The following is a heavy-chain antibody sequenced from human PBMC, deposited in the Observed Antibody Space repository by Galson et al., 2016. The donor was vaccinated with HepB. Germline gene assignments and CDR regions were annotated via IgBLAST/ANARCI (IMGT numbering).Heavy chain of an antibody. D-gene: IGHD1-26*01. CDR1: GFTLSSYA. CDR3: ARDALGTWDLTT. CDR2: ISGGGETT. Sequence: SLRLSCAASGFTLSSYAMHWVRQAPGKGLEWVAYISGGGETTYYADSVRGRFTISRDNARDSVFLQMTSLRVEDTARYYCARDALGTWDLTTWGQGTLVSVSS. J-gene: IGHJ1*01. V-gene: IGHV3-48*03.